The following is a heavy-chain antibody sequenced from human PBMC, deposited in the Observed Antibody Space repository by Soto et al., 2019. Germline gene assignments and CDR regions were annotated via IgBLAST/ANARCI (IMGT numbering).Heavy chain of an antibody. CDR1: GGSISSGGYS. CDR2: IYHSGST. CDR3: ARAAQRITMRGQYYYYGMDV. J-gene: IGHJ6*02. V-gene: IGHV4-30-2*01. D-gene: IGHD3-22*01. Sequence: PSETLSLTCAVSGGSISSGGYSWSWIRQPPGKGLEWIGYIYHSGSTYYNPSLKSRVTISVDRSKNQFSLKLSSVTAADTAVYYCARAAQRITMRGQYYYYGMDVWGQGTTVTVSS.